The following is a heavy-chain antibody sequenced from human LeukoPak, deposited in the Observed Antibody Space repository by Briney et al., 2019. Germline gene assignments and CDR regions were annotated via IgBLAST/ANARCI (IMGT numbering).Heavy chain of an antibody. CDR2: ISGSGGST. J-gene: IGHJ4*02. CDR3: AKLDSGGSLYYFDY. CDR1: GFTFTSYA. V-gene: IGHV3-23*01. Sequence: GGSLRLSCAASGFTFTSYAMSWVRQAPGKGLEWVSAISGSGGSTYYADSVKGRFTISRDNSKNTLYLQMNSLRAEDTAVYYCAKLDSGGSLYYFDYWGQGTLVTVSS. D-gene: IGHD1-26*01.